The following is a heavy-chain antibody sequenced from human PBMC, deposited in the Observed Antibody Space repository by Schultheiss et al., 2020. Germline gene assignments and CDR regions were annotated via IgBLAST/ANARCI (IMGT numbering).Heavy chain of an antibody. CDR1: GFTFSNAW. CDR2: ISGSGGST. D-gene: IGHD5-18*01. Sequence: GGSLRLSCAASGFTFSNAWMSWVRQAPGKGLEWVSAISGSGGSTYYADSVKGRFTISRDNSKNTLYLQMNSLRAEDTAVYYCAKLGYSYAAQTFDYWGQGTLVTVSS. CDR3: AKLGYSYAAQTFDY. J-gene: IGHJ4*02. V-gene: IGHV3-23*01.